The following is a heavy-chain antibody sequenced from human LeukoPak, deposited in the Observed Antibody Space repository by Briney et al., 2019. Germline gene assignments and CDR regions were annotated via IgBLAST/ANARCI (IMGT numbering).Heavy chain of an antibody. CDR3: ARGDYSSSSRNNQDWFGP. CDR2: IYYTGST. D-gene: IGHD6-6*01. J-gene: IGHJ5*02. Sequence: SETLSLTCTVSGGSISSGDYYWSWIRQPPGKGLEWIGYIYYTGSTYYNPSLKSRVSMLVDTSKNQFSLKLSSVTAADTAVYYCARGDYSSSSRNNQDWFGPWGQGTLVTVSS. V-gene: IGHV4-30-4*08. CDR1: GGSISSGDYY.